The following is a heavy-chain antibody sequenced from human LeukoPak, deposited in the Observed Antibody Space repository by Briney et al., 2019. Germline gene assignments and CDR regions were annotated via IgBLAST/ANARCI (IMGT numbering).Heavy chain of an antibody. CDR3: ARGTLPSSSAFDY. J-gene: IGHJ4*02. D-gene: IGHD1/OR15-1a*01. V-gene: IGHV3-21*01. CDR2: ISSSSSYI. CDR1: GFTFSSYS. Sequence: GGSLRLSCAASGFTFSSYSMNWVRQAPGKGLEWVSSISSSSSYIYYADSVKGRFTISRDNAKNSLYMQMNNLRAEDTAIYYCARGTLPSSSAFDYWGQGTLVTVSS.